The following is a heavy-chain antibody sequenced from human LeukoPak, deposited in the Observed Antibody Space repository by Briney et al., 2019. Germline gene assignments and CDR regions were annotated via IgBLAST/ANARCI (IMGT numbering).Heavy chain of an antibody. CDR1: GFTVSSNY. J-gene: IGHJ4*02. D-gene: IGHD3-22*01. V-gene: IGHV3-66*02. CDR3: ARAGYYDSSGYYLDY. Sequence: PGGSLRLSCAASGFTVSSNYMSWVRQAPGKGLEWVSVIYSGGSTYYADSVKGRFTISRDNSKNTLYLQMNSLRAEDTAVYYCARAGYYDSSGYYLDYWSQGTLVTVSS. CDR2: IYSGGST.